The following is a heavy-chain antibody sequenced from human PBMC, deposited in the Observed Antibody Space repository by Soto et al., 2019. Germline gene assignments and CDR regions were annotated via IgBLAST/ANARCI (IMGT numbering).Heavy chain of an antibody. Sequence: SETLSLTCTVSGGSTSSDNYWSWIRQPPGKGLEWIGHIYYSGNTDYNPSLKSRLAISIDTSKNQFSLKLSSVTAADTAVYFCAREGGESSDGLYYFDFWGQGSLVPVSS. CDR3: AREGGESSDGLYYFDF. CDR1: GGSTSSDNY. CDR2: IYYSGNT. V-gene: IGHV4-30-4*01. J-gene: IGHJ4*02. D-gene: IGHD3-16*01.